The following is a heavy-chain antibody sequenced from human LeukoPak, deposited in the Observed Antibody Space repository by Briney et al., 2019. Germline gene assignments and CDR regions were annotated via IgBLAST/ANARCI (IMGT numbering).Heavy chain of an antibody. CDR2: ISYDGSNK. J-gene: IGHJ4*02. D-gene: IGHD3-3*01. CDR3: AAYDFWSGYSFDY. V-gene: IGHV3-30*03. CDR1: GFTFSSYG. Sequence: GRSLRLSCAASGFTFSSYGMHWVRQAPGKGLEWVAVISYDGSNKYYADSVKGRFTISRDNSKNTLYLQMNSLRAEDTAVYYCAAYDFWSGYSFDYWGQGTLATVSS.